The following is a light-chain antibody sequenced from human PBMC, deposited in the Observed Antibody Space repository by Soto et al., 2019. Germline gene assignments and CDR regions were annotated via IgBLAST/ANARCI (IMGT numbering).Light chain of an antibody. CDR1: TSDVGAYNY. CDR2: EVS. J-gene: IGLJ1*01. CDR3: SSYSSNSIYV. V-gene: IGLV2-14*01. Sequence: QSALTQPASVSGSPGQSNTISCTVTTSDVGAYNYVSWYQHHPGKAPKLLIFEVSSRPSGISYRFFGSKSGNTASLTISGLQAEDEADYYCSSYSSNSIYVFGSGTKLTVL.